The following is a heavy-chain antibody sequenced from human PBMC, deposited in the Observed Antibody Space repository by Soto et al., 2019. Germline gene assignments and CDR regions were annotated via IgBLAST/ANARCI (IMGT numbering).Heavy chain of an antibody. J-gene: IGHJ6*02. CDR2: IWHDGNNK. CDR3: AIDQWGDSVSDGLDV. Sequence: GGSLRLSCAASGFTFSNYGMNWVRQAPGKGLEWVAIIWHDGNNKYYADSVRGRFIISRDNSKNRLYLQMNSLRAEDTAVYYCAIDQWGDSVSDGLDVWGQGTPVTVSS. D-gene: IGHD3-10*01. CDR1: GFTFSNYG. V-gene: IGHV3-33*01.